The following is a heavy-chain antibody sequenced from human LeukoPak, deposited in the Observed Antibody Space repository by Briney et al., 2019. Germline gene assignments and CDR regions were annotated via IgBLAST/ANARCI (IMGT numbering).Heavy chain of an antibody. CDR2: INHSGST. J-gene: IGHJ6*02. CDR1: GGSFSGYY. Sequence: SETLSLTCAVYGGSFSGYYWSWIRQPPGKGLEWIGEINHSGSTNYNPSLKSRVTISVDTSKNQFSLKLSSVTAADTAVYYCARIGPHRFTIFGVISSGGMDVWGQGTTVTVSS. D-gene: IGHD3-3*01. V-gene: IGHV4-34*01. CDR3: ARIGPHRFTIFGVISSGGMDV.